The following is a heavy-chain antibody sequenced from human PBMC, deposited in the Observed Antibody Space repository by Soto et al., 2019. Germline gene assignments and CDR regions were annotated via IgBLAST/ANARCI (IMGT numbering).Heavy chain of an antibody. CDR1: GGTFSSYA. D-gene: IGHD1-1*01. Sequence: QVQLVQSGAEVKKPGSSVKVSCKASGGTFSSYAISWVRQAPGQGLEWMGGIIPIFGTANYAQKFQGRVTPTIVRTANDEKYLQGRMTIAEDDSTSTYNVERSIMSSEKAAEYYGAKEKRLDVTYYYFDDWGQGTMVTVSS. V-gene: IGHV1-69*01. J-gene: IGHJ4*02. CDR2: IIPIFGTA. CDR3: YNVERSIMSSEKAAEYYGAKEKRLDVTYYYFDD.